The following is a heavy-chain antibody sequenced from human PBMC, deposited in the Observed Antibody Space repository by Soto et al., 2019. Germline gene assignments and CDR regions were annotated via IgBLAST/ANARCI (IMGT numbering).Heavy chain of an antibody. V-gene: IGHV3-9*01. CDR1: GFTFDDYA. J-gene: IGHJ4*02. D-gene: IGHD5-12*01. CDR3: ARDHDEDFGYDLDYFDY. Sequence: EVQLVESGGGLVQPGRSLGLSCAASGFTFDDYAMHWVRQAPGKGLEWVSGISVTFDYADSVKGRFTISRDNAKNSLYLQMDSLRAEDTAFYFCARDHDEDFGYDLDYFDYGGQGTLVTVSS. CDR2: ISVTF.